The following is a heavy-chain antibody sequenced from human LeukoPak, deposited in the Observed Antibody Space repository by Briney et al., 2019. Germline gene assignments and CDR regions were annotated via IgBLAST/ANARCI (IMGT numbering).Heavy chain of an antibody. CDR2: NNPNSGGT. CDR3: ARDGESQYSSRNYHWFDP. J-gene: IGHJ5*02. V-gene: IGHV1-2*02. CDR1: GYTFTGYY. Sequence: GASVKVSCKASGYTFTGYYMHWVRQAPGQGLEWMGWNNPNSGGTNYAQKFQGRVTMTRDTSISTAYMELSRLRSDDTAVYYCARDGESQYSSRNYHWFDPWGQGTLVTVSS. D-gene: IGHD6-13*01.